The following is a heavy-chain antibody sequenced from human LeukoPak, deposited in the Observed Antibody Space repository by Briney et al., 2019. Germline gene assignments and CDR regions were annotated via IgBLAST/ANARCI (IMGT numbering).Heavy chain of an antibody. V-gene: IGHV3-74*01. CDR1: GFTFSIYW. D-gene: IGHD3/OR15-3a*01. CDR3: ARYGLGAHAFDI. Sequence: PGGSLRLSCAASGFTFSIYWVHWVRQAPGKGLVWVSSINSDGSSTYYADSVKGRFTISRDNSKNTLYLQMNSLRAEDTAVYYCARYGLGAHAFDIWGQGTMVTVSS. J-gene: IGHJ3*02. CDR2: INSDGSST.